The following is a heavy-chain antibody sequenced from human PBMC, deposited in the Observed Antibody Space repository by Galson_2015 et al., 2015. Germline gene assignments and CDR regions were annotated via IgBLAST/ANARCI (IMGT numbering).Heavy chain of an antibody. CDR3: ARVKRYDFWSGFYDAFDI. D-gene: IGHD3-3*01. Sequence: SLRLSCAASGFTFSSYSMNWVRQAPGKGLEWVSSISSSSSYIYYADSVKGRFTISRDNAKNSLYLQMNSLRAEDTAVYYCARVKRYDFWSGFYDAFDIWGQGTMVTVSS. J-gene: IGHJ3*02. CDR1: GFTFSSYS. V-gene: IGHV3-21*01. CDR2: ISSSSSYI.